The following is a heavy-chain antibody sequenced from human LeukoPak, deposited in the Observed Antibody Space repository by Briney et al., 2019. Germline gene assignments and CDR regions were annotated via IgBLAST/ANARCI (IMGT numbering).Heavy chain of an antibody. J-gene: IGHJ5*02. Sequence: GGSLRLSCAASGFTFSSYGMHWVRQAPGKGLEWVAFIRYDGSNKYYADSVKGRFTISRDNYKNTLYLQMKSLRAEDTAVYYCAKDLRPFMVRSVGGFDTWGQGTLVTVSS. D-gene: IGHD3-10*01. CDR2: IRYDGSNK. V-gene: IGHV3-30*02. CDR1: GFTFSSYG. CDR3: AKDLRPFMVRSVGGFDT.